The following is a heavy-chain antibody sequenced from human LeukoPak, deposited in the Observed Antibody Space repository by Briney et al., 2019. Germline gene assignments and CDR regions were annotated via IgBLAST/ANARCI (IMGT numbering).Heavy chain of an antibody. CDR2: ISYDGSNK. CDR1: GFTFSSYG. CDR3: AKDSGYDYFDY. Sequence: PGGPLRLSCAASGFTFSSYGMHWVRQAPGKGLEWVAVISYDGSNKYYADSVKGRFTISRDNSKNTLYLQMNSLRAEDTAVYYCAKDSGYDYFDYWGQGTLVTVSS. D-gene: IGHD5-12*01. J-gene: IGHJ4*02. V-gene: IGHV3-30*18.